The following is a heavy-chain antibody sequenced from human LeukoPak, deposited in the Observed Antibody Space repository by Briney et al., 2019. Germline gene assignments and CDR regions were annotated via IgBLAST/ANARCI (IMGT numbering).Heavy chain of an antibody. CDR1: GFTFSNYA. CDR3: ARDSTYYYDSGSSGPHYFDN. D-gene: IGHD3-10*01. V-gene: IGHV3-30*01. Sequence: GGSLRLSCAASGFTFSNYAMHWVRQAPGKGLEWVSIISSGGVYKYYADSVKGRFTISRGNSKNTLYLQLNSLRPEDTAVYYCARDSTYYYDSGSSGPHYFDNWGQGTLVTVSS. CDR2: ISSGGVYK. J-gene: IGHJ4*02.